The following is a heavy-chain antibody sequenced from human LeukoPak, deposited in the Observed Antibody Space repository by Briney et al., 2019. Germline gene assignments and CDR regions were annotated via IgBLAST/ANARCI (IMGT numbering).Heavy chain of an antibody. Sequence: GGSLRLSCAASGFTFSSYSMNWVRQAPGKGLEWVSGISWNSGSIGYADSVKGRFTISRDNSKNTLYLQMNSLRAEDSAEYYCAKSLLTTATGTGRAFDIWGQGTMVTVSA. CDR1: GFTFSSYS. V-gene: IGHV3-9*01. D-gene: IGHD1-1*01. CDR2: ISWNSGSI. J-gene: IGHJ3*02. CDR3: AKSLLTTATGTGRAFDI.